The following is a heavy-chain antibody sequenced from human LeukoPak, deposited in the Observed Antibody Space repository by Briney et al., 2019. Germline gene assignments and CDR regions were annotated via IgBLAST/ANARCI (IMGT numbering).Heavy chain of an antibody. CDR1: GYTFTSYG. J-gene: IGHJ4*02. Sequence: AASVKVSCKASGYTFTSYGISWVRQAPGQGLEWMGWISAYNGNTNYAQKLQGRVTMTTDTSTSTAYMELRSLRSDDTAVYCCARDQYYDSSGYVDYWGQGTLVTVSS. D-gene: IGHD3-22*01. CDR2: ISAYNGNT. CDR3: ARDQYYDSSGYVDY. V-gene: IGHV1-18*01.